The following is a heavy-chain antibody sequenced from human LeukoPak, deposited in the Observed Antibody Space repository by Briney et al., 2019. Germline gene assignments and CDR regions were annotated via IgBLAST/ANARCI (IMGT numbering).Heavy chain of an antibody. J-gene: IGHJ4*02. Sequence: GGSLRLSCVTSGFSFNRYSMNWVRQAPGKGLEWVSFISSSGTFIYYEDSVKGRFIITRDNAKKSLFLQLNSLRPEDTGVYYCARDQGSYTDYELDYWGQGTLVTVSS. V-gene: IGHV3-21*01. CDR3: ARDQGSYTDYELDY. D-gene: IGHD5-12*01. CDR2: ISSSGTFI. CDR1: GFSFNRYS.